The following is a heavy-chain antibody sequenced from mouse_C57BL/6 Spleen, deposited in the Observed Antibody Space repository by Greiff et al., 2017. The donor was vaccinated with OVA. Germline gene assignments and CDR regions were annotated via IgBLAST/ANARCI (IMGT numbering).Heavy chain of an antibody. CDR1: GYTFTSYW. Sequence: VQLQQPGAELVRPGTSVKLSCKASGYTFTSYWMHWVKQRPGQGLEWIGVIDPSDSYTNYNQKFKGKATLTVDTSSSTAYMQLSSLTSEDSAVYYCARKGDIGNYFDYWGQGTTLTVSS. CDR3: ARKGDIGNYFDY. J-gene: IGHJ2*01. V-gene: IGHV1-59*01. CDR2: IDPSDSYT. D-gene: IGHD2-14*01.